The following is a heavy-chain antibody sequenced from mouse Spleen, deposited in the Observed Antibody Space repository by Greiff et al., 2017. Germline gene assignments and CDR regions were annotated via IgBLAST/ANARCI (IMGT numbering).Heavy chain of an antibody. D-gene: IGHD3-1*01. CDR2: IDPSDSYT. V-gene: IGHV1-69*01. J-gene: IGHJ3*01. CDR3: ARSTARAPLFAY. Sequence: QVQLQQPGAELVMPGASVKLSCKASGYTFTSYWMHWVKQRPGQGLEWIGEIDPSDSYTNYNQKFKGKATLTVDKSSSTAYMQLSSLTSEDSAVYYCARSTARAPLFAYWGQGTLVTVSA. CDR1: GYTFTSYW.